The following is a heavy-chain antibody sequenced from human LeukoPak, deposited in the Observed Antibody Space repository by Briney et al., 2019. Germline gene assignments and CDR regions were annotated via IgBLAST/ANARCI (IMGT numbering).Heavy chain of an antibody. D-gene: IGHD3-22*01. V-gene: IGHV1-24*01. CDR3: ATGGSGYYSDY. J-gene: IGHJ4*02. CDR2: FDPEDGET. Sequence: GASVKVSCKVSGYTLTKWSMHWGPQAPGKGLEWMGGFDPEDGETIYAQKFQGRVTMTEDTSTDKAYIALTGVKTAVTAVYYCATGGSGYYSDYWGQGTLVTVSS. CDR1: GYTLTKWS.